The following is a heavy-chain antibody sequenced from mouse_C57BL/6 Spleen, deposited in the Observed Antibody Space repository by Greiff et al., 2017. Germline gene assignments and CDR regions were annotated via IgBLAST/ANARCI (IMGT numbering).Heavy chain of an antibody. CDR3: ARETGTNAMDY. CDR2: IYPGSGST. Sequence: QVQLQQPGAELVKPGASVKMSCKASGYTFTSYWITWVKQRPGQGLEWIGDIYPGSGSTNYNEKFKSKATLTVDTASSTAYRQLSSLTSEDSAVYYCARETGTNAMDYWGQGTSVTVSS. D-gene: IGHD4-1*01. V-gene: IGHV1-55*01. CDR1: GYTFTSYW. J-gene: IGHJ4*01.